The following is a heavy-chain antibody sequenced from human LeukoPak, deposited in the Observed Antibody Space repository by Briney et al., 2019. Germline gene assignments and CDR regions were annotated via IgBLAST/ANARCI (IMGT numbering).Heavy chain of an antibody. CDR2: IYTSGST. CDR3: ARVRQWLFDY. CDR1: GGSIGSYY. Sequence: PSETLSLTCTVSGGSIGSYYWSWIRQPAGKGLEWIGRIYTSGSTNYNPSLKSRVTISVDKSKNQFSLKLSSVTAADTAVYYCARVRQWLFDYWGQGTLVTVSS. V-gene: IGHV4-4*07. D-gene: IGHD6-19*01. J-gene: IGHJ4*02.